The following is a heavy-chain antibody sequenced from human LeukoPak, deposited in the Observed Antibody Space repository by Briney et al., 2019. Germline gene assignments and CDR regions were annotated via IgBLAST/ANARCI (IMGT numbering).Heavy chain of an antibody. CDR1: GGAFSSYA. Sequence: ASVKVSCRASGGAFSSYAISWVRQAPGQGLEWMGRIIPSPGIANYAQKFQGRVAITADKSTSTAYMELSSLRSEDTAVYYCASGQVPYGGTTLFDYWGQGTLVTVSS. CDR3: ASGQVPYGGTTLFDY. D-gene: IGHD4-23*01. CDR2: IIPSPGIA. V-gene: IGHV1-69*04. J-gene: IGHJ4*02.